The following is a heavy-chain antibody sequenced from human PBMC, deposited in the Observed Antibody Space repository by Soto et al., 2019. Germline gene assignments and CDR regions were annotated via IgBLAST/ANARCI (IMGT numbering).Heavy chain of an antibody. D-gene: IGHD1-26*01. CDR3: AALSYFGHPWFEP. CDR2: ISGYNGNR. Sequence: ASVKVSCKASGYTFTSYGISWVRQAPGQGLEWMGWISGYNGNRNYAQNFQGRITMTTETSTSTAYMELSSLRSDDTAVYYCAALSYFGHPWFEPRSQGTLVTVSS. V-gene: IGHV1-18*01. CDR1: GYTFTSYG. J-gene: IGHJ5*02.